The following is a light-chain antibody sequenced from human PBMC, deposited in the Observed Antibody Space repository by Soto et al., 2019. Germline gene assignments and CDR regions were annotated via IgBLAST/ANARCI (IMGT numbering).Light chain of an antibody. CDR2: WAS. CDR1: QSVLYSSNNKNY. CDR3: QQYYSTPYT. V-gene: IGKV4-1*01. Sequence: DIVMTQSPDSLAVSLGERSTINCKSSQSVLYSSNNKNYLAWYQQKPGQPPKLLMYWASTRESGVPDRFSGSGSGTYFTLTFSSLQAEDFAVYYCQQYYSTPYTFGQGTKLEIK. J-gene: IGKJ2*01.